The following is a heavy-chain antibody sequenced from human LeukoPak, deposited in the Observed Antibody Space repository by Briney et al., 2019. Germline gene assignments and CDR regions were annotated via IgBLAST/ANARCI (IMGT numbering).Heavy chain of an antibody. CDR3: ARAHGVEDRFDP. CDR1: GYTFTSYY. CDR2: INPSGGST. Sequence: ASVKVSCKASGYTFTSYYMHWVRQAPGQGLEWVGIINPSGGSTSYAQKFQGRVTMTRDTSTSTVYMELSSLRSEDTAVYYCARAHGVEDRFDPWGQGTLVTVSS. V-gene: IGHV1-46*01. J-gene: IGHJ5*02. D-gene: IGHD3-10*01.